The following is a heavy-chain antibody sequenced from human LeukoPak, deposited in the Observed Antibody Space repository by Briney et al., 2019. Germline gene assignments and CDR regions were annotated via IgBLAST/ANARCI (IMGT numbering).Heavy chain of an antibody. D-gene: IGHD4-17*01. J-gene: IGHJ4*02. V-gene: IGHV1-18*04. CDR3: ARNYGDYIGIMAPFDY. Sequence: ASVKISCKASGYTFTSYGISWVRQAPGQGLEWMGWISAYNGNTNYAQKLQGRVTITRDTSASTAYMELSSLRSEDTAVYYCARNYGDYIGIMAPFDYWGQGTLVTVSS. CDR2: ISAYNGNT. CDR1: GYTFTSYG.